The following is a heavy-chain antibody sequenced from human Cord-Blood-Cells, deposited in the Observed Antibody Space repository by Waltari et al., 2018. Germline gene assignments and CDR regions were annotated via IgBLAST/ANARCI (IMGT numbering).Heavy chain of an antibody. CDR2: VDPEDGET. CDR3: ATDQYSGSSGLDY. V-gene: IGHV1-69-2*01. Sequence: EVQLVQSGAEVKKHGATVKISCKVSGYPVSDYYMHWVQQAPGKGLEWMGLVDPEDGETIYAENFQGRVTITADTSTDTAYMDLSSLRSEDTAVYYCATDQYSGSSGLDYWGQGTLVTVAS. J-gene: IGHJ4*02. D-gene: IGHD1-26*01. CDR1: GYPVSDYY.